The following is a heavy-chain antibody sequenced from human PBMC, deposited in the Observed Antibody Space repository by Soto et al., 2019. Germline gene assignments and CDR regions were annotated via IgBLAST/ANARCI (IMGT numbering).Heavy chain of an antibody. D-gene: IGHD1-26*01. J-gene: IGHJ4*02. V-gene: IGHV3-33*01. Sequence: QVQLVESGGGVVPPGRSLRLSCAASGFTFSDYGMHWVRQAPGKGLEWVAVMSFDGSTKRYADSVKGRFIISRDNSENTLYLQMNSLRAEDTALYYCARDWRGIVGPTDPNFDYWGQGTLVTVSS. CDR1: GFTFSDYG. CDR3: ARDWRGIVGPTDPNFDY. CDR2: MSFDGSTK.